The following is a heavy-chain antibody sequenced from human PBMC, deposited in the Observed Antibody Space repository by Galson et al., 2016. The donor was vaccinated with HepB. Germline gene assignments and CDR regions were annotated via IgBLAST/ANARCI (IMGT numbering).Heavy chain of an antibody. CDR2: INPNADST. V-gene: IGHV1-46*01. J-gene: IGHJ6*02. CDR3: AREGGHYSFYYYGMDI. Sequence: SVKVSCKASGYTFTSYQMHWVRQAPGQGLEWMGIINPNADSTTYAQKFQGRVTMTRDTSTSTVYMELSSLRSEDTAVYYCAREGGHYSFYYYGMDIWGQGTTVTVSS. CDR1: GYTFTSYQ. D-gene: IGHD3-3*01.